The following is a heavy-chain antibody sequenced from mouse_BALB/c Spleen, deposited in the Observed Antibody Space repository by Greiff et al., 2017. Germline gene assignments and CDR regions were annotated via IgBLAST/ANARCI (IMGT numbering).Heavy chain of an antibody. Sequence: EVKLMESGGGLVQPGGSLKLSCAASGFTFSSYGMSWVRQTPDKRLELVATINSNGGSTYYPDSVKGRFTISRDNAKNTLYLQMSSLKSEDTAMYYCARAGNYLYYFDYWGQGTTLTVSS. CDR3: ARAGNYLYYFDY. CDR2: INSNGGST. D-gene: IGHD2-1*01. J-gene: IGHJ2*01. CDR1: GFTFSSYG. V-gene: IGHV5-6-3*01.